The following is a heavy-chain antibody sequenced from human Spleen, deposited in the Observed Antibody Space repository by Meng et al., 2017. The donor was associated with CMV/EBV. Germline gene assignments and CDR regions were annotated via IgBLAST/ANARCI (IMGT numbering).Heavy chain of an antibody. Sequence: GESLKISXXXSGFTFSSYAMSWVRQAPGKGLEWXSVIYSGGSSTSYXDSVKGRXTISRDXSKNTLYLQMNSLXXXDTAXYSCAKVFVSGYESIFDYWGQGTLVTVSS. J-gene: IGHJ4*02. V-gene: IGHV3-23*03. CDR2: IYSGGSST. D-gene: IGHD5-12*01. CDR3: AKVFVSGYESIFDY. CDR1: GFTFSSYA.